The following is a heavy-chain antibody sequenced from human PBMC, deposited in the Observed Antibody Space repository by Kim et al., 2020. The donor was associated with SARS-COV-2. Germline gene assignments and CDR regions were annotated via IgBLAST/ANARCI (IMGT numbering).Heavy chain of an antibody. V-gene: IGHV4-39*01. CDR2: IYYSGST. J-gene: IGHJ6*02. D-gene: IGHD4-17*01. Sequence: SETLSLICTVSGGSISSSSYYWGWIRQPPGKGLEWIGSIYYSGSTYYNPSLKSRVTISVDTSKNQFSLKLSSVTAADTAVYYCARLSGPGDPIWDYYYGMDVWGQGTTVTVSS. CDR1: GGSISSSSYY. CDR3: ARLSGPGDPIWDYYYGMDV.